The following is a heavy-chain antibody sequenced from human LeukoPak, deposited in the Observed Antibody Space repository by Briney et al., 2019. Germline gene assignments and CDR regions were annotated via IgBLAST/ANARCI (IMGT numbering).Heavy chain of an antibody. CDR3: AKDYGAFCFDS. CDR2: TIPDSGDT. CDR1: GYTFTGYY. V-gene: IGHV1-2*02. J-gene: IGHJ4*02. D-gene: IGHD4-17*01. Sequence: GASVKVSCKASGYTFTGYYMHWVRQAAGQGLEWMGWTIPDSGDTNYAQKFQGRVTMTRDTSISTAYMELSGLRSDDTALYYCAKDYGAFCFDSWGQGTLVTDSS.